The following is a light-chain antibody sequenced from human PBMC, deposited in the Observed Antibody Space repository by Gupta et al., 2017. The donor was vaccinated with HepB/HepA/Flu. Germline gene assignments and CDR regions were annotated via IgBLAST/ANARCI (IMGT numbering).Light chain of an antibody. J-gene: IGLJ3*02. CDR1: TGAVTSGYS. V-gene: IGLV7-43*01. CDR3: LLYYGGAGV. CDR2: STS. Sequence: QTVVTQEPSLILPPGGTVTPPYASSTGAVTSGYSPNWFQQKPGQAPRALIISTSNKHPWTPARFSGSLLGGKAALTLSGVQPEDEAAYYCLLYYGGAGVFGGGTKLTVL.